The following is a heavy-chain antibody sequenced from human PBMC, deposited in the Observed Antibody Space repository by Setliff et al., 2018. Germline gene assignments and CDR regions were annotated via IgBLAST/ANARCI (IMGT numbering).Heavy chain of an antibody. J-gene: IGHJ4*02. CDR1: GGSISSRSYY. CDR2: IYHSGSS. V-gene: IGHV4-39*07. D-gene: IGHD2-2*01. CDR3: RLAHCNDTSCEEALDY. Sequence: PSETLSLTCTVSGGSISSRSYYWGWIRQPPGRGLEWIGSIYHSGSSYYNPSLRSRVTISVDTSKNQFSLKLKSVTAADTAVYYFRLAHCNDTSCEEALDYWSQGTLVTVSS.